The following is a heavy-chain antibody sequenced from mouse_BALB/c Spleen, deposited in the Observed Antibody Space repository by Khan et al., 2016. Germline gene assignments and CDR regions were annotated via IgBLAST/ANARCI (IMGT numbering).Heavy chain of an antibody. CDR2: IDPENGDT. J-gene: IGHJ2*01. D-gene: IGHD1-1*01. V-gene: IGHV14-4*02. CDR1: VFNIKDYY. CDR3: KAMCYGGDVCFDY. Sequence: VQLKQSGAELVRSGASVKLSCTASVFNIKDYYMHWVKQRPEQGLEWIGWIDPENGDTEYAPKFQGKATMTADTSSNAAYLQFSSLTSEDSDVYYCKAMCYGGDVCFDYWGQGTTLTVSS.